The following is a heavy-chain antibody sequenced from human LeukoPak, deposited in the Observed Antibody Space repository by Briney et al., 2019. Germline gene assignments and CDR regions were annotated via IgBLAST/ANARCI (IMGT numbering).Heavy chain of an antibody. CDR1: GFTFSSYA. CDR3: AKEGGIRWFREYYMDV. V-gene: IGHV3-23*01. J-gene: IGHJ6*03. Sequence: GVSLRLSCAASGFTFSSYAMSWVRQDPGKGLEWVSAISGSGGSTYYADSVKGRFTISRDNSKNTLYLQMNSLRAEDTAVYYCAKEGGIRWFREYYMDVWGKGTTVTVSS. D-gene: IGHD3-10*01. CDR2: ISGSGGST.